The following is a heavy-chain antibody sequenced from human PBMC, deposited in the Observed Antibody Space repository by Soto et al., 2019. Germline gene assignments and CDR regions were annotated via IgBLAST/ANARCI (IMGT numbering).Heavy chain of an antibody. CDR3: AKGGAGHTPFDP. J-gene: IGHJ5*02. Sequence: EVQVLESGGGLVQPGGSLRLSCEASVFTFSSHAMSWVRQAPGKGLEWVSTISDSGETTYNEDSVKGRFTISRDNSKNTLYLQMKSLRAEDTAVYSCAKGGAGHTPFDPWGQGTLVTVSS. CDR1: VFTFSSHA. D-gene: IGHD6-19*01. V-gene: IGHV3-23*01. CDR2: ISDSGETT.